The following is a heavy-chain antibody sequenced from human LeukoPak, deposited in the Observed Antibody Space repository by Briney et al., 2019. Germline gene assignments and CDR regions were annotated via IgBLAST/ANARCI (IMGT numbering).Heavy chain of an antibody. CDR2: IYSGGST. CDR3: ARGTVTMVDY. V-gene: IGHV3-66*01. J-gene: IGHJ4*02. CDR1: GFTDSSNY. D-gene: IGHD3-10*01. Sequence: GGSLRLSCAASGFTDSSNYMSWVRQAPGRGLEWVSVIYSGGSTYYADSVKGRFTISRDNSKNTLFLQMNSLRAGDTAVYYCARGTVTMVDYWGQGTLVTVSS.